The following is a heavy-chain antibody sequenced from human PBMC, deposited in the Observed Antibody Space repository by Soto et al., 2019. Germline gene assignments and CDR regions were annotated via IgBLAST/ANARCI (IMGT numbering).Heavy chain of an antibody. CDR2: VYHSGSA. CDR3: GRRVDGSGILDY. J-gene: IGHJ4*02. V-gene: IGHV4-4*02. CDR1: GASINTSVW. D-gene: IGHD3-10*01. Sequence: QVQLQESGPGLAKPSGTLSLTCAVSGASINTSVWWNWVRQPPGKGLEWIGEVYHSGSATYNPSLKSRPTISVDKSRNQFSLRLSAVTAADTALYYCGRRVDGSGILDYWGRGTLVTVSS.